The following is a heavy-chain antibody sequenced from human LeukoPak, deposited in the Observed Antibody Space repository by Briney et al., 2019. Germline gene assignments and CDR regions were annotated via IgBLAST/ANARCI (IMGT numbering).Heavy chain of an antibody. CDR3: ARDNGGNFDY. CDR1: GFTFSSYS. D-gene: IGHD4-23*01. V-gene: IGHV3-21*01. CDR2: ISSSSSYI. Sequence: PGGFLRLSCAASGFTFSSYSMNWVRQAPGKGLEWVSSISSSSSYIYYADSVKGRFSISRDNAKNSLYLQMNSLRAEDTAVYYCARDNGGNFDYWGQGTLVTVSS. J-gene: IGHJ4*02.